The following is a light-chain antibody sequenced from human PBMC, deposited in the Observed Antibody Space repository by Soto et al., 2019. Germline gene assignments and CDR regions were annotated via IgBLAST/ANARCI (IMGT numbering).Light chain of an antibody. CDR3: QQFNNWPPWT. V-gene: IGKV3-15*01. Sequence: EKVLTQSPGALSLSPGERATLSCRASQNVGNNLVWYQQKPGQAPRLLIYGASTRAAGIPDRFSGSGSGTEFTLTISGLQSDDFAVYYCQQFNNWPPWTFGQGTKV. CDR1: QNVGNN. J-gene: IGKJ1*01. CDR2: GAS.